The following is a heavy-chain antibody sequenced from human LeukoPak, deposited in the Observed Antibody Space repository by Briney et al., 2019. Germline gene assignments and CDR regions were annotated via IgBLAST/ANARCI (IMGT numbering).Heavy chain of an antibody. V-gene: IGHV3-23*01. Sequence: GGSLRLSCAASGFTFSSYAMSWVRQAPGKGLEWVSAISGSGGSTYYADSVKGRFTISRDNSKNTLYLQMNSLRAEDTAVYYCAKAPRAAAGTYNGMDVWGQGTTVTDSS. CDR2: ISGSGGST. D-gene: IGHD6-13*01. J-gene: IGHJ6*02. CDR1: GFTFSSYA. CDR3: AKAPRAAAGTYNGMDV.